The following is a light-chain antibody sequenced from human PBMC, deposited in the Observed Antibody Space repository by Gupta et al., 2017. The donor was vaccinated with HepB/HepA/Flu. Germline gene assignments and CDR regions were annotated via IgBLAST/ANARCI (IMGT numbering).Light chain of an antibody. Sequence: QSVLTQPPSASGTPGQRVTISCSGSSSNIGSNTVNWYQQLPGTAPKLLIYSNNQRPSWVPDRFSGSKSGTSASRAISGLQSEDEADYYCAAWDDSLNGRVFGGGTKLTVL. CDR3: AAWDDSLNGRV. CDR2: SNN. J-gene: IGLJ2*01. CDR1: SSNIGSNT. V-gene: IGLV1-44*01.